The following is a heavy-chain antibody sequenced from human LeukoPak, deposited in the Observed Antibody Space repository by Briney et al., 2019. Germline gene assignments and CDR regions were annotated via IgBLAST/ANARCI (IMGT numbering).Heavy chain of an antibody. Sequence: SGGSLRLSCAASGFTVSSNYMSWVRQAPGKGLEWVSIIYSGGSTFYADSVKGRFTISRDNAKNTLYLQMNSLRAEDTAVYYCARDRYYVPDYWGQGTLVTVSS. V-gene: IGHV3-53*01. CDR2: IYSGGST. CDR1: GFTVSSNY. D-gene: IGHD3-10*02. CDR3: ARDRYYVPDY. J-gene: IGHJ4*02.